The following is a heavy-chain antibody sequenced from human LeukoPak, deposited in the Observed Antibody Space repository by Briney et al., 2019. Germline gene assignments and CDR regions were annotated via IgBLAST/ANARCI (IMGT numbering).Heavy chain of an antibody. CDR1: GITLSDYG. V-gene: IGHV3-23*01. Sequence: GGSLRLSCAVSGITLSDYGMSWVRQAPGKGLEWVAGISDSGGSTKYADSVKGRFTISRDNPKNTLFLQMNSLRAEDTAVYFCAKRGVVIRVVLVGFHKEAYYFESWGQGALVTVSS. CDR3: AKRGVVIRVVLVGFHKEAYYFES. CDR2: ISDSGGST. D-gene: IGHD3/OR15-3a*01. J-gene: IGHJ4*02.